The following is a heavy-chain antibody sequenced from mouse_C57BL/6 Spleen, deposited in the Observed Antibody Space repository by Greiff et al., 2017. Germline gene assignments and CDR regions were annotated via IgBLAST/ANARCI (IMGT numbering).Heavy chain of an antibody. Sequence: VQLQQSGPGLVQPSQSLSITCTVSGFSLTSYGVHWVRQSPGKGLEWLGVIWSGGSTDYTAALMSRLSITKDNSKSKVFFKMNSQQADDTAIYYSAKIEVTTVGWYYDVWGTGTTVTVSS. CDR3: AKIEVTTVGWYYDV. J-gene: IGHJ1*03. V-gene: IGHV2-5*01. CDR1: GFSLTSYG. CDR2: IWSGGST. D-gene: IGHD1-1*01.